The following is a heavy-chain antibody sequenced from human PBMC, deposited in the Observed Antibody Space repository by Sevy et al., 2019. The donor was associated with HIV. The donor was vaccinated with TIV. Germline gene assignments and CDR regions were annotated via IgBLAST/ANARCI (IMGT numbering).Heavy chain of an antibody. V-gene: IGHV3-11*01. CDR3: ARDEGMEVIGSLYKYHFYGFDV. D-gene: IGHD3-10*01. CDR2: VSRTRNFI. J-gene: IGHJ6*02. CDR1: GFTLSDYA. Sequence: GGSLRLSCAASGFTLSDYAMSWIRQTPGKGLEWIAFVSRTRNFIYYADSVRGRFTISRDNAKDSLYLQMNSLRADDTAVYYCARDEGMEVIGSLYKYHFYGFDVWGLGTTVTVSS.